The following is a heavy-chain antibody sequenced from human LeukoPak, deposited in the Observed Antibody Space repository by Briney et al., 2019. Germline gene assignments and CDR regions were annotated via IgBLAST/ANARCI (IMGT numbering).Heavy chain of an antibody. CDR1: GFTFSSYS. CDR3: ARVGYDSSGYYYGGDLYFDY. CDR2: ISSSSSYI. D-gene: IGHD3-22*01. Sequence: GGSLRLSCAASGFTFSSYSMNWVRQAPGKGLEWVSSISSSSSYIYYADSVKGRFTISRDNAKNSLYLQMNSLRAEDTAVYYCARVGYDSSGYYYGGDLYFDYWGQGTLVTVSS. V-gene: IGHV3-21*01. J-gene: IGHJ4*02.